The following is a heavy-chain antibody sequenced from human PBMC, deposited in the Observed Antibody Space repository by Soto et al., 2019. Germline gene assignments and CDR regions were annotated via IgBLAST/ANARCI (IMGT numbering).Heavy chain of an antibody. Sequence: QVQLVESGGGVVQPGRSLRLSCAASGFRFSDYGIHWVRQAPGKGLEWLALISYDGSKKFYTDSVKGRFTISRDNSKNTMYLQIYSLRAEDTAVYDVAKMDADLLPYYYYGMDVWGQGTTVTVSS. V-gene: IGHV3-30*18. CDR1: GFRFSDYG. CDR3: AKMDADLLPYYYYGMDV. D-gene: IGHD1-26*01. J-gene: IGHJ6*02. CDR2: ISYDGSKK.